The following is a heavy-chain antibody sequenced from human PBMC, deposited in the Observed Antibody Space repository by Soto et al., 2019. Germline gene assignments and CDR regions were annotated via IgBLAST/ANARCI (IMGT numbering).Heavy chain of an antibody. CDR2: YSGFT. CDR1: GGSITTYQ. Sequence: QVQLQESGPGLVKPSETLSLTCTVSGGSITTYQWSWIRQPPGKGLEWIGGYSGFTDYNPSLESRATISVDTSKNQFSRTLRSVTAADTAVYYCAKDYGDYSFFFDYWGQGALVTVSS. V-gene: IGHV4-59*01. D-gene: IGHD4-17*01. J-gene: IGHJ4*02. CDR3: AKDYGDYSFFFDY.